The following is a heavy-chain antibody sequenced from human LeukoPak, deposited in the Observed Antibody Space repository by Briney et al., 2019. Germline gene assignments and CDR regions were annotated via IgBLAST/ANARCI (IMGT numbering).Heavy chain of an antibody. Sequence: SQTLSLTCAISGDSVSNNSVTWNWIRRSPSRGLGWLGRTYYRSTWYNDYAVSVRGRITVNPDTSKNQFSLHLNSVTPEDTAVYYCARRLTQYDCFDPWGQGILVTVSS. J-gene: IGHJ5*02. V-gene: IGHV6-1*01. CDR3: ARRLTQYDCFDP. D-gene: IGHD2-2*01. CDR1: GDSVSNNSVT. CDR2: TYYRSTWYN.